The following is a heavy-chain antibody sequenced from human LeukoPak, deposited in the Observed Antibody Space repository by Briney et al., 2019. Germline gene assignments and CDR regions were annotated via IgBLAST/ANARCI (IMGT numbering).Heavy chain of an antibody. D-gene: IGHD2-15*01. CDR1: GYTFTSYG. CDR2: ISAYNGNT. J-gene: IGHJ6*02. CDR3: ARSLLHYYYYYYGMDV. V-gene: IGHV1-18*01. Sequence: ASVKVSCKASGYTFTSYGISWVRQAPGQGLEWMGWISAYNGNTNYAQKLQGRVTMTTDTSTSTAYMELRSLRSEDTAVYYCARSLLHYYYYYYGMDVWGQGTTVTVSS.